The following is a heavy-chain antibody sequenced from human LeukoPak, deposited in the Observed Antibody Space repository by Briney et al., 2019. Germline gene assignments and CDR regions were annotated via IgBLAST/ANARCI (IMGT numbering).Heavy chain of an antibody. V-gene: IGHV3-7*01. Sequence: GGSLRLSCAASGFTFSNYWMSWVRQAPGKGLEWVANIKQDGSEKYHVDSVKGRFTISRDNSKNMLYLQMNSLRAEDTAVYYCASVDTAMSKGYYGMDVWGQGTTVTVSS. CDR1: GFTFSNYW. D-gene: IGHD5-18*01. CDR2: IKQDGSEK. CDR3: ASVDTAMSKGYYGMDV. J-gene: IGHJ6*02.